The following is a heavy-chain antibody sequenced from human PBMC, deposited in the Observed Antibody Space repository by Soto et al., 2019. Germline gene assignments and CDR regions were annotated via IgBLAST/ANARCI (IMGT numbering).Heavy chain of an antibody. Sequence: DVQVLESGGGLVQPGGSLRLSCAASGFTFSNYGMSWVXQAPGKGLEWVSSISGSGGRTYYADSVKGRFTISRDNSKNTLYLQTDSLRAVDTAFYYCAKSDCSGGSFYFPFDFWGQGTLVTVSS. D-gene: IGHD2-15*01. CDR1: GFTFSNYG. J-gene: IGHJ4*02. CDR3: AKSDCSGGSFYFPFDF. CDR2: ISGSGGRT. V-gene: IGHV3-23*01.